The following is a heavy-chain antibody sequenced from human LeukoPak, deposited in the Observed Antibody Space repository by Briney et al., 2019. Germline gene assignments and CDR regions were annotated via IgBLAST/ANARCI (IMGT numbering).Heavy chain of an antibody. Sequence: GGSLRLSCAASGFTISSNYMSWIRQAPGKGLEWVSSFGTRSTSIYHAGSVKGRFAISRDNAKNSLYLQMNSLRAEDTALYYCAREVSEGFDFWGQGTLVTVSS. D-gene: IGHD3-22*01. J-gene: IGHJ4*02. CDR2: FGTRSTSI. V-gene: IGHV3-21*01. CDR3: AREVSEGFDF. CDR1: GFTISSNY.